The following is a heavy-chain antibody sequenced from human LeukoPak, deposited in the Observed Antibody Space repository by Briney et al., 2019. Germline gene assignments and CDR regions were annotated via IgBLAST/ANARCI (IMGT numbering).Heavy chain of an antibody. J-gene: IGHJ6*02. CDR2: ISAYNGNT. CDR3: AERWYSSSWPQYYYYGMDV. D-gene: IGHD6-13*01. CDR1: GYTFISYG. V-gene: IGHV1-18*01. Sequence: ASVKVSCKASGYTFISYGISWVRQAPGQGLEWMGWISAYNGNTNYAQKLQGRVTMTTDTSTSTAYMELRSLRSDDTAVYYCAERWYSSSWPQYYYYGMDVWGQGTTVTVSS.